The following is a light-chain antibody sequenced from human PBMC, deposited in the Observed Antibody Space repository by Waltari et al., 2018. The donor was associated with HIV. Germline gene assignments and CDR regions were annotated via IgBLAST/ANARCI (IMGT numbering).Light chain of an antibody. J-gene: IGLJ3*02. CDR3: SSYGDSLRVL. V-gene: IGLV2-8*01. CDR2: EVT. CDR1: SSDVGASDS. Sequence: QSALTQPPSASGSLGHSVTISCTGSSSDVGASDSVSWFQQHPQSPPNLLLYEVTRRPSTVSDRFSGSRSGNTAFLTVAGLQPDDEATYFCSSYGDSLRVLFGGGTNVTVL.